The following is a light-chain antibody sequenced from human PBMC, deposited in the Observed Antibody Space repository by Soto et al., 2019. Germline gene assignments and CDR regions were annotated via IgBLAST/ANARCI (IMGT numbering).Light chain of an antibody. CDR2: EVT. Sequence: QSALTQPASVSGSPGQSITIPCTGTSSDVGGYNFVSWYQQYSGKSPKLLIYEVTHRPSGVSNRFSGSKSGNTASLTISGLQAEDEADYYCSSYTISNTLPFVFGTGTQLTVL. J-gene: IGLJ1*01. CDR1: SSDVGGYNF. V-gene: IGLV2-14*01. CDR3: SSYTISNTLPFV.